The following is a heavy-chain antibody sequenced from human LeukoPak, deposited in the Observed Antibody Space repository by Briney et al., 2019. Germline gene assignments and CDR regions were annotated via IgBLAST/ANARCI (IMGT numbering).Heavy chain of an antibody. CDR2: IYTSGST. CDR3: ARALLWEYYYYYYYMDV. V-gene: IGHV4-4*07. Sequence: SETLSLTCTVSGGSISYFYWSWIRQPAGKGLEWIGRIYTSGSTNYNPSLKSRVTMSVDTSKKQFSLKLSSVTAADTAVYYCARALLWEYYYYYYYMDVWGKGTTVTVSS. D-gene: IGHD1-26*01. CDR1: GGSISYFY. J-gene: IGHJ6*03.